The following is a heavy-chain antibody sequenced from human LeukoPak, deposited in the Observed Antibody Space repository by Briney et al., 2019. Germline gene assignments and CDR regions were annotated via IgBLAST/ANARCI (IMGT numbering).Heavy chain of an antibody. CDR3: AGVSGASWFDP. Sequence: PWETLSLTCSVSGGSISSGYWSWIRQPPGKGLEWIAYIYNSRRSNYNPSLKSRVTISLDTSKNQFSLKLSSVTAADTAVYYCAGVSGASWFDPWGQGTLVTVSS. J-gene: IGHJ5*02. CDR1: GGSISSGY. D-gene: IGHD2-8*02. V-gene: IGHV4-59*01. CDR2: IYNSRRS.